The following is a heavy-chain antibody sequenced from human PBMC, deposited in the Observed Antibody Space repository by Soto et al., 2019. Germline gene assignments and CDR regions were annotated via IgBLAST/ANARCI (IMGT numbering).Heavy chain of an antibody. CDR3: ASGGNWFDP. CDR2: MYYNGNI. CDR1: GGSISNYY. Sequence: PSETLSLTCNVSGGSISNYYWTWVRQSPEKGLEWIGYMYYNGNINYNPSLKSRVTISIDTSKNRFSLTLKSVTAADTAVYYCASGGNWFDPWGQGGLVTVSS. J-gene: IGHJ5*02. D-gene: IGHD3-16*01. V-gene: IGHV4-59*01.